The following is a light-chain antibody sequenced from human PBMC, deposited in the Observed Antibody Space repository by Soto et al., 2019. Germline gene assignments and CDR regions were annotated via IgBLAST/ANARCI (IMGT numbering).Light chain of an antibody. CDR2: STS. Sequence: VLTQSPGTLSLSPGERATLSCRASQRVSSNKFAWYQQKPGQAPRLLIYSTSNRATGIPDRFRGSGSWTDFTLTINRLEPEDFAVYYCQQYGSSPPWTFGQGTKVDIK. CDR1: QRVSSNK. CDR3: QQYGSSPPWT. J-gene: IGKJ1*01. V-gene: IGKV3-20*01.